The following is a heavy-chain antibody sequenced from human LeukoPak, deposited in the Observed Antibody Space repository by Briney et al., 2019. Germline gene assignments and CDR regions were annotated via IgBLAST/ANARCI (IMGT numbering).Heavy chain of an antibody. J-gene: IGHJ4*02. D-gene: IGHD6-13*01. V-gene: IGHV1-2*02. CDR3: AREPIAAAGTGFDY. CDR2: INPNGGGT. Sequence: WASVKVSCKASGYTFTSYYMHWVRQAPGQGLEWMGWINPNGGGTNYAQKFQGRVTMTRDTSISTAYMELSRLRSDDTAVYYCAREPIAAAGTGFDYWGQGTLVTVSS. CDR1: GYTFTSYY.